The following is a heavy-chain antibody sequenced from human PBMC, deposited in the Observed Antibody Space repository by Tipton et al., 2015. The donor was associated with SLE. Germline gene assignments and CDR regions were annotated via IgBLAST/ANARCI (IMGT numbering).Heavy chain of an antibody. Sequence: LSLTCTVSGGSISAYYWSWIRQPPGKELEWIGYVYYTGTTNYNPSLESRVTISIDTSKNQFSLRLTSVTAADTAVYYCARSPPVITTTVNWFDPWGQGTLVTVSS. J-gene: IGHJ5*02. CDR2: VYYTGTT. CDR3: ARSPPVITTTVNWFDP. CDR1: GGSISAYY. V-gene: IGHV4-59*01. D-gene: IGHD2/OR15-2a*01.